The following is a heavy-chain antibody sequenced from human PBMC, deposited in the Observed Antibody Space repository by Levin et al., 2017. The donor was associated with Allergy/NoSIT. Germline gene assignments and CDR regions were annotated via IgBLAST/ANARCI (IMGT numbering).Heavy chain of an antibody. CDR3: AKGQIPYYYYGMDV. J-gene: IGHJ6*02. CDR2: IYYSGST. CDR1: GGSISSGGYY. V-gene: IGHV4-31*03. Sequence: SQTLSLTCTVSGGSISSGGYYWSWIRQHPGKGLEWIGYIYYSGSTYYNPSLKSRVTISVDTSKNQFSLKLSSVTAADTAVYYCAKGQIPYYYYGMDVWGQGTTVTVSS.